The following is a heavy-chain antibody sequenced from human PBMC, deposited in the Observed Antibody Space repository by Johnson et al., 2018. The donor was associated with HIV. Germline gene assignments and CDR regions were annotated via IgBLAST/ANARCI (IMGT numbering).Heavy chain of an antibody. V-gene: IGHV3-11*04. Sequence: VQLVESGGGVVQPGRSLRLSCAASGFSVSNNDMTWVRQAPGKGLEWVSVIYSSGSTIYYADSVKGRFTISRDNAKNSLYLQMNSLRAEETAVYYCARDKGGGSDAFDIWGQGTMVTVSS. CDR3: ARDKGGGSDAFDI. CDR2: IYSSGSTI. CDR1: GFSVSNND. D-gene: IGHD2-15*01. J-gene: IGHJ3*02.